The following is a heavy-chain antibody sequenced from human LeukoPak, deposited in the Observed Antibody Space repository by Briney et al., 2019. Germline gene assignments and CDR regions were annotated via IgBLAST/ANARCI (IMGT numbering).Heavy chain of an antibody. CDR3: ARVVECSSTSCYTSNAFDI. J-gene: IGHJ3*02. CDR2: ISAYNGNT. V-gene: IGHV1-18*01. CDR1: GYTFTSYG. Sequence: ASVKVSCKASGYTFTSYGISWVRQAPGQGLEWMGWISAYNGNTNYAQKLQGRVTMTTDTSTSTAYMELRSLRSDDTAVYYCARVVECSSTSCYTSNAFDIWGQGTMVTVSS. D-gene: IGHD2-2*02.